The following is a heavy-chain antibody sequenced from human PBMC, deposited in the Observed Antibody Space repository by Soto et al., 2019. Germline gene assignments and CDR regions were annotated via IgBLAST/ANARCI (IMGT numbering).Heavy chain of an antibody. CDR1: GGTFSSYA. CDR2: IIPIFGTA. D-gene: IGHD3-22*01. CDR3: ARDEHDSSGYQLYYYYGMDV. Sequence: SVKVSCKASGGTFSSYAISWVRQAPGQGLEWMGGIIPIFGTANYAQKFQGRVTITADESTSTAYMELSSLRSEDTAVYYCARDEHDSSGYQLYYYYGMDVWGQGTTVTVSS. J-gene: IGHJ6*02. V-gene: IGHV1-69*13.